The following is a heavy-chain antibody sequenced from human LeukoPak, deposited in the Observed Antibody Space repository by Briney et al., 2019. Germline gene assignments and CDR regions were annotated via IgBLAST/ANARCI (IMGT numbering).Heavy chain of an antibody. CDR1: GGSVSSGSYY. Sequence: PSETLSLTCTVSGGSVSSGSYYWSWIRQPPGKGLEWIGYIYYSGSTNYNPSLESRVTISVDTSKNQFSLKLSSVTAADTAVYYCARDRYYYGSGSYYNPLDLWGRGTLVTVSS. CDR2: IYYSGST. J-gene: IGHJ2*01. CDR3: ARDRYYYGSGSYYNPLDL. D-gene: IGHD3-10*01. V-gene: IGHV4-61*01.